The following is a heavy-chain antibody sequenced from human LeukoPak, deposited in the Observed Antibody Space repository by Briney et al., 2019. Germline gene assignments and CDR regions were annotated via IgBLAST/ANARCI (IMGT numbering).Heavy chain of an antibody. CDR3: ARAGTRTYSGSKIIGSAFDI. CDR2: ISYDGSKR. CDR1: GFIFSTYA. Sequence: PGGSLRLSCAASGFIFSTYAMHWVRQAPGKGLEWVAVISYDGSKRFYADSVKGRFTISRDNSKNTLYLQMNSLISDDTAVYYCARAGTRTYSGSKIIGSAFDIWGQGTMVTVSS. V-gene: IGHV3-30*04. J-gene: IGHJ3*02. D-gene: IGHD1-26*01.